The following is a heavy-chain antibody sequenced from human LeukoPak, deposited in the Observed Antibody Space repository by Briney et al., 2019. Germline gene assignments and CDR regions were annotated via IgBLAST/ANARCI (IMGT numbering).Heavy chain of an antibody. D-gene: IGHD3-22*01. Sequence: GGSLRLSCAASGFTFSSYAMHWVRQAPGKGLEYVSATSSNGGSTYYANSVKGRFTISRDNSKNTLYLQMNSLRAEDTAVYYCAKPLYYYDSSGYQYYFDYWGQGTLVTVSS. CDR2: TSSNGGST. J-gene: IGHJ4*02. V-gene: IGHV3-64*01. CDR3: AKPLYYYDSSGYQYYFDY. CDR1: GFTFSSYA.